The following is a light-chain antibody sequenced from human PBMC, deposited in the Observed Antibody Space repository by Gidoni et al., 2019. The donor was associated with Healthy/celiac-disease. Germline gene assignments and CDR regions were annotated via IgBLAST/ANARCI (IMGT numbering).Light chain of an antibody. CDR2: KDS. V-gene: IGLV3-25*02. J-gene: IGLJ3*02. CDR1: ALPKQY. CDR3: QSADSSGTLRV. Sequence: SYELTQPPSVSVSPGQTARITCSGDALPKQYAYWYQQKPGQDPVLVIYKDSERPSGIPERFSGSSSGTTVTLTISGVQAEDEADYYCQSADSSGTLRVFGGGTKLTVL.